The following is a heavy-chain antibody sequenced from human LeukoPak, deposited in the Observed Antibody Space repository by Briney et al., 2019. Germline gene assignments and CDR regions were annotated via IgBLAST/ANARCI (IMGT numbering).Heavy chain of an antibody. CDR1: GFTFSSYG. D-gene: IGHD3-10*01. V-gene: IGHV3-23*01. Sequence: GGSLRLSCAASGFTFSSYGMSWVRQAPGKGLEWVSAISGSGGSTYYADSVKGRFTISRDNAKNSLYLQMNSLRVEDTAVYYCAELAKYFYGSETYYFFEHWGQGTPVTASS. J-gene: IGHJ4*02. CDR2: ISGSGGST. CDR3: AELAKYFYGSETYYFFEH.